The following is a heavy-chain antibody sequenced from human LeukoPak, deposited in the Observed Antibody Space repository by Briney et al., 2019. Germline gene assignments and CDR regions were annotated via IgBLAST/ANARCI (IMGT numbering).Heavy chain of an antibody. Sequence: GSLRLSCAVSGFPFTNYAMAWVRQGPGKGLEWVSGITGSGGKTYYADSVRGRFTISRDNPKNTLYLQMNSLRAEDTAVYYCAREPMYSTLDYWGQGTLVTVSS. J-gene: IGHJ4*02. CDR2: ITGSGGKT. CDR1: GFPFTNYA. D-gene: IGHD6-13*01. CDR3: AREPMYSTLDY. V-gene: IGHV3-23*01.